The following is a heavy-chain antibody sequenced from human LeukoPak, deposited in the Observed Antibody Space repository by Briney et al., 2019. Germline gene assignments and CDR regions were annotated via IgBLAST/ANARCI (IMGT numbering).Heavy chain of an antibody. CDR1: GGSISSSSYY. D-gene: IGHD3-9*01. CDR2: IYYSGST. CDR3: AGHESYDILTNYYYMDV. J-gene: IGHJ6*03. Sequence: KPSETLSLTCSVSGGSISSSSYYWGWVRQPPGKGLEWIGAIYYSGSTYYNPSLKSRVTISVDTSKNQFSLKVRSVTAADTAVYYCAGHESYDILTNYYYMDVWGKGTTVTVSS. V-gene: IGHV4-39*01.